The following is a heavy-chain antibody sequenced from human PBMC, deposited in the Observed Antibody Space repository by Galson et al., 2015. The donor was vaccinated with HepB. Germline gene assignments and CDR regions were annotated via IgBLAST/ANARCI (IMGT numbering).Heavy chain of an antibody. Sequence: SLRLSCAASGFTFSTSPMNWVRQAPGKGLEWVASITGSSTYIYYADSLKGRFTISRDNAQNSLYLQMNSLRFEDTSMYYCARVRINNLDYWGQGTLVTVSS. J-gene: IGHJ4*02. D-gene: IGHD1/OR15-1a*01. CDR1: GFTFSTSP. CDR2: ITGSSTYI. CDR3: ARVRINNLDY. V-gene: IGHV3-21*01.